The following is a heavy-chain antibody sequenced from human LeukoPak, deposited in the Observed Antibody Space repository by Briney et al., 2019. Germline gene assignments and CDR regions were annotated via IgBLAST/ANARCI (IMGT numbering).Heavy chain of an antibody. D-gene: IGHD3-22*01. CDR3: ARDAGLGYYDSSGYYLDY. J-gene: IGHJ4*02. CDR1: GITFSSYA. CDR2: ISSTSGYI. Sequence: SGGSLRLSCAASGITFSSYAMSWVRQAPGKGLEWVSSISSTSGYIYYADSVKGRFTISRDNAKNSLYLQMNSLRAEDTAVYYCARDAGLGYYDSSGYYLDYWGQGTLVTVSS. V-gene: IGHV3-21*01.